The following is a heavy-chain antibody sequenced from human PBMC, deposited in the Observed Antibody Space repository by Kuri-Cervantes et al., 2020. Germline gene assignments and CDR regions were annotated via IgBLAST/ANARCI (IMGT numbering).Heavy chain of an antibody. CDR1: GYTFTAYY. Sequence: ASVKVSCKASGYTFTAYYIHWVRQAPGQGLEWMGWINPNSGGANYAQKFQDRVTMTLDTSISTAYMEMSRLISDDTAVYYCARVYGSGTIDYWGQGTLVTVSS. D-gene: IGHD3-10*01. J-gene: IGHJ4*02. V-gene: IGHV1-2*02. CDR3: ARVYGSGTIDY. CDR2: INPNSGGA.